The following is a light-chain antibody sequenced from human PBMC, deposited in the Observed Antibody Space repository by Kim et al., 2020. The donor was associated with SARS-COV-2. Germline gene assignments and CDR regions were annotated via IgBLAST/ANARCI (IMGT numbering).Light chain of an antibody. CDR1: SLRSYD. J-gene: IGLJ2*01. CDR3: NSRDSNDNVV. CDR2: GKN. V-gene: IGLV3-19*01. Sequence: VAFGQTVRNTSKGDSLRSYDATWYQQKPGQAPILVIYGKNNRPSGIPDRFSGSSSGNTASLTITGTQAGDEADYYCNSRDSNDNVVFGGGTQLTVL.